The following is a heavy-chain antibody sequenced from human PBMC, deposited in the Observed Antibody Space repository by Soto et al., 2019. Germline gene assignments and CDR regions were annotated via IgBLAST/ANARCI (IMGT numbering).Heavy chain of an antibody. V-gene: IGHV6-1*01. Sequence: PSQTLSLTCAISGDSVSCNSAAWNWIRQSPSRGLEWPGRTYDRSKWYNDYAVSVKSRITIIPDTSKNQFSLQLNSVTPEDTAVYYCAREVSQQLVPYYYYYGMDVWGQGTTVTVSS. J-gene: IGHJ6*02. CDR1: GDSVSCNSAA. CDR3: AREVSQQLVPYYYYYGMDV. CDR2: TYDRSKWYN. D-gene: IGHD6-13*01.